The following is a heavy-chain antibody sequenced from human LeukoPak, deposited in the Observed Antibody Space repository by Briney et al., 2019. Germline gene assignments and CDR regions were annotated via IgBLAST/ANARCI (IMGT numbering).Heavy chain of an antibody. J-gene: IGHJ5*02. Sequence: PGGSLRLSCAASGFTFGDYGMSSVRQAPGKGLDSGSGINWNGGSTGYADSVKGRFTISRDNAKNSLYLQMNSLRAEDTALYYCARDPIRRDGYNPWFDPWGQGTLVTVSS. V-gene: IGHV3-20*04. CDR1: GFTFGDYG. CDR3: ARDPIRRDGYNPWFDP. D-gene: IGHD5-24*01. CDR2: INWNGGST.